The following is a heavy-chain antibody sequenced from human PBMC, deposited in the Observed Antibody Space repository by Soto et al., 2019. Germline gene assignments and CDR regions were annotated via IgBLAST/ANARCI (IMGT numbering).Heavy chain of an antibody. Sequence: DVQLVESGGGWVQPGRSLRLSCAASGFKFSDYWMSWVRQAPGKGLEWVGNIKHDTSEAHYADSVKGRFTITRDNIKNFLFLQMRDLRADDTAPYYCARDGLLFSGPYRPSRFDYWGLGALVTVSS. CDR2: IKHDTSEA. CDR3: ARDGLLFSGPYRPSRFDY. CDR1: GFKFSDYW. J-gene: IGHJ4*02. D-gene: IGHD3-16*02. V-gene: IGHV3-7*03.